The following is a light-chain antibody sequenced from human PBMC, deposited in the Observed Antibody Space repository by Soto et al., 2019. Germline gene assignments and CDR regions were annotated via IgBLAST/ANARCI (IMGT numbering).Light chain of an antibody. CDR3: QHCVTSLTT. CDR2: GAS. Sequence: EIVLTQSPGTLSLSPGERATLSCGASQSVTSNYLAWYQQKPGQAPRLLIFGASIRVKGIPDRFIGSGSGTDFTLTISRLEPEDFAVYYCQHCVTSLTTFGPGTKVDIK. V-gene: IGKV3-20*01. CDR1: QSVTSNY. J-gene: IGKJ1*01.